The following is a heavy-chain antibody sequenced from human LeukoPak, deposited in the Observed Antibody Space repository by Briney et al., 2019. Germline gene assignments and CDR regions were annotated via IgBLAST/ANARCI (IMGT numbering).Heavy chain of an antibody. D-gene: IGHD2-8*01. CDR1: GYTFTRHG. Sequence: ASVQVSCKASGYTFTRHGICWVRQAPGQGLEWMGWISAYNGNTNYAQKLQGRVTMTPDTSTSTAYMELRSLKTDDTAVYYCARGWGDGVGLYDYWGQGTLGTVSS. CDR3: ARGWGDGVGLYDY. CDR2: ISAYNGNT. J-gene: IGHJ4*02. V-gene: IGHV1-18*01.